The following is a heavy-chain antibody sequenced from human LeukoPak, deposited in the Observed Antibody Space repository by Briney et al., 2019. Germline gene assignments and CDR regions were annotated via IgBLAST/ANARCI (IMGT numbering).Heavy chain of an antibody. CDR2: IYYSGST. CDR1: GGSFSGYY. CDR3: ARDSNSSPYYYGMDV. D-gene: IGHD6-19*01. Sequence: PSETLSLTCAVYGGSFSGYYWSWIRQPPGKGLEWIGYIYYSGSTYYNPSLKSRVTISVDTSKNQFSLKLSSVTAADTAVYYCARDSNSSPYYYGMDVWGQGTTVTVSS. V-gene: IGHV4-34*09. J-gene: IGHJ6*02.